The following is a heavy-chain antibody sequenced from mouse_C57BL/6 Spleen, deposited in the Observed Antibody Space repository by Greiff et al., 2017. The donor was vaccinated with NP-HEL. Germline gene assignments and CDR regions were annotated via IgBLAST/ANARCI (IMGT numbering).Heavy chain of an antibody. D-gene: IGHD2-5*01. V-gene: IGHV2-3*01. Sequence: QVQLKQSGPGLVAPSPSLSITCTVSGFSLTSYGVSWVRQPPGKGLEWLGVIWGDGGTNYHSALISRLGISNDNSKSQVFLRLNNLQTDYTATYSCAKGPYSNYGFAYWGQGTLVTVSA. CDR3: AKGPYSNYGFAY. CDR2: IWGDGGT. CDR1: GFSLTSYG. J-gene: IGHJ3*01.